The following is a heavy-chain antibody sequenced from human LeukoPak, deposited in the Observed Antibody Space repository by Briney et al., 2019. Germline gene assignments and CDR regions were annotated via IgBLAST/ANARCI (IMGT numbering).Heavy chain of an antibody. D-gene: IGHD3-9*01. CDR3: ARDKRYFDWLTPSFDY. CDR2: IKQDGSEK. V-gene: IGHV3-7*01. CDR1: GFTFSSYW. J-gene: IGHJ4*02. Sequence: SGGSLRLSCAASGFTFSSYWMSWVRQAPGKGLEWVANIKQDGSEKYYVDSVKGRFTISRDNAKNSLYLQMNSLRAEDTAVYYCARDKRYFDWLTPSFDYWGQGTLVTVSS.